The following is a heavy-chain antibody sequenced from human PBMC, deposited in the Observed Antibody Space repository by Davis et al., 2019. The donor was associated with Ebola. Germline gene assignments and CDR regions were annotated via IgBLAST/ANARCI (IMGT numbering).Heavy chain of an antibody. D-gene: IGHD3-10*01. V-gene: IGHV5-51*01. J-gene: IGHJ6*02. CDR2: IYPGDSDT. CDR1: GYTFSSYW. CDR3: ARRGEGYYYYTMDV. Sequence: PGGSLRLSCTGSGYTFSSYWIGWVRQMPGKGLEWMGIIYPGDSDTRYSPSFQGQVTISADKSISTAYLQWSSLKASDSTMYYCARRGEGYYYYTMDVWGQGTTVTVSS.